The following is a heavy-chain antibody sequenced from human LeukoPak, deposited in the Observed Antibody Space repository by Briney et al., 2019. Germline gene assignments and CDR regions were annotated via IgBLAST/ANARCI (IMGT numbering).Heavy chain of an antibody. D-gene: IGHD4-11*01. J-gene: IGHJ6*03. V-gene: IGHV3-11*01. CDR1: GFTFSDYY. CDR2: ISSSGGNI. CDR3: ARAVPYSNLPLGYYYYYMDV. Sequence: GGSLRLSCAASGFTFSDYYMNWIRQAPGRELEWISCISSSGGNINYADSVQGRFTISRDNAKKSLYLQMSSLRAEDTAVYYCARAVPYSNLPLGYYYYYMDVWGKGTTVTVSS.